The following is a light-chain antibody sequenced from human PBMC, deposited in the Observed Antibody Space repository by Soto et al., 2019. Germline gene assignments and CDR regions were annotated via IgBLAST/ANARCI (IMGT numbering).Light chain of an antibody. J-gene: IGLJ3*02. CDR1: SSDVGGYNF. CDR2: TVS. V-gene: IGLV2-8*01. CDR3: SSYAASNILV. Sequence: QSALTQPPSASGSPGQSVTISCTGTSSDVGGYNFVSWYQQHPGKAPKLLIYTVSDRPPGVPERFSGSKSGNTAYLTVSGLQADDESDYYCSSYAASNILVFGGGNKLTVL.